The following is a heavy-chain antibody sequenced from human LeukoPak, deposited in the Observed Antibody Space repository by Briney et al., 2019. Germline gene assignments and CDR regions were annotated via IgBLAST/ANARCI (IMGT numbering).Heavy chain of an antibody. J-gene: IGHJ3*02. CDR3: ARDGDSGYPAPFDI. D-gene: IGHD5-12*01. V-gene: IGHV3-30*03. CDR2: ISYDGSNK. Sequence: GGSLRLSCAASGFTFSSYGMHWVRQAPGKGLEWVGVISYDGSNKYYADSVKGRFTISRDNAKNSLYLQMNSLRAEDTAVYYCARDGDSGYPAPFDIWGQGTMVTVSS. CDR1: GFTFSSYG.